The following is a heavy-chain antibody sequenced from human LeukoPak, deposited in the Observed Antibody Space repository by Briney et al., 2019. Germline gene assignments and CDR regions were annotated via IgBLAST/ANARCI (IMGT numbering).Heavy chain of an antibody. CDR3: ARHLGDWLLPYYYYYGMDV. CDR2: IYYSGST. D-gene: IGHD3/OR15-3a*01. J-gene: IGHJ6*02. CDR1: GASIRSYQ. V-gene: IGHV4-59*08. Sequence: SETLSLTCTVSGASIRSYQWSWIRQPSGKGLEWIGYIYYSGSTNYNPSLKSRATISVDTSKNHFSLRVSSVTAADTAVYYCARHLGDWLLPYYYYYGMDVWGQGTTVTVSS.